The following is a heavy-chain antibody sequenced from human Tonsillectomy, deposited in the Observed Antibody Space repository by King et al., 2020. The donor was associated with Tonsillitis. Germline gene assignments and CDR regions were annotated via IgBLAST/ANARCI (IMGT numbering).Heavy chain of an antibody. D-gene: IGHD3-22*01. J-gene: IGHJ3*02. Sequence: VQLVESGGGLVQPGGSLKLSCAASGFTFSSSTMNWVRQAPGKGLEWVSYISSSSSTIYYADSVKGRFTISRDNAKNSLYLQMNSLRDEDTAVYYCASDNYDDSDAFDIWGQGPMVTVSS. CDR1: GFTFSSST. CDR2: ISSSSSTI. CDR3: ASDNYDDSDAFDI. V-gene: IGHV3-48*02.